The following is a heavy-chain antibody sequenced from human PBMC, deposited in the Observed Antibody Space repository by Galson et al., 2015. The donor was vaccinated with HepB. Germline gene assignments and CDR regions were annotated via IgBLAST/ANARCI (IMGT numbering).Heavy chain of an antibody. CDR3: AKESVPDDYGPIYFDY. CDR1: GFTFSSYG. V-gene: IGHV3-30*18. CDR2: ISYDGSNK. J-gene: IGHJ4*02. D-gene: IGHD4-17*01. Sequence: SLRLSCAASGFTFSSYGMHWVRQAPGKGLEWVAVISYDGSNKYYADSVKGRFTISRDNSKNTLYLQMNSLRAEDTAVYYCAKESVPDDYGPIYFDYWGQGTLVTVSS.